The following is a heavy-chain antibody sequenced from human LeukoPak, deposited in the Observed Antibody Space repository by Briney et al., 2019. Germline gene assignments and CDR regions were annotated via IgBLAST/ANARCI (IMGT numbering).Heavy chain of an antibody. CDR3: AEDESSAVAGTFDY. CDR1: GFTFDDYA. CDR2: ISWNSGSI. D-gene: IGHD6-19*01. V-gene: IGHV3-9*01. J-gene: IGHJ4*02. Sequence: GRSLRLSCAASGFTFDDYAMHWVRQAPGKGLEWVSGISWNSGSIGYADSVKGRFTISRDNAKNSLYLQMNSLRAEDTALYYCAEDESSAVAGTFDYWGQGTLVTVSS.